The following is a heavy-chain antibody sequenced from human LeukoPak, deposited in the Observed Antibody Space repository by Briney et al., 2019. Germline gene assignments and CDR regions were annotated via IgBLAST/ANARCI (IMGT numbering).Heavy chain of an antibody. D-gene: IGHD3-16*01. CDR1: GFTFSSYS. CDR3: ATWGAHDAFDI. J-gene: IGHJ3*02. Sequence: EGSLRLSCAASGFTFSSYSMNWVRQAPGKGLEWVSSISSSSSYIYYADSVKGRFTISRDNAKNSLYLQMNSLRAEDTAVYYCATWGAHDAFDIWGQGTMVTVSS. V-gene: IGHV3-21*01. CDR2: ISSSSSYI.